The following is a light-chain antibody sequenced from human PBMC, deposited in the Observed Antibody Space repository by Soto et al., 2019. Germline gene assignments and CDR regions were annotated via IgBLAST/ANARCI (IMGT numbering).Light chain of an antibody. CDR1: SSDIGGYNY. CDR3: SSYTANSPFFV. Sequence: QSALTQPASVSGSDGQSITISCTGTSSDIGGYNYVSWYQQRPGKAPKLMIFEVSNWPSGVSNRFSGSKSDNTASLTISGLQGDDEADYYYSSYTANSPFFVFGTGTKLTVL. V-gene: IGLV2-14*01. CDR2: EVS. J-gene: IGLJ1*01.